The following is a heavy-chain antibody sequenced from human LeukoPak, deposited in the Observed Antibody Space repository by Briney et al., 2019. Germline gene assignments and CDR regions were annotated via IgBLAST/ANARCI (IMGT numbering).Heavy chain of an antibody. CDR2: IYYSGSI. D-gene: IGHD3-16*01. Sequence: SETLSLTCAVSGYSIDSSNWWGWIRQPPGKGLEWIGYIYYSGSIYFTPSLKSRVTMSVDTSKNQFSLKLSSVTAVDTAVYYCARKPNSEYYFDYWGQGTLVTVSS. CDR3: ARKPNSEYYFDY. V-gene: IGHV4-28*05. J-gene: IGHJ4*02. CDR1: GYSIDSSNW.